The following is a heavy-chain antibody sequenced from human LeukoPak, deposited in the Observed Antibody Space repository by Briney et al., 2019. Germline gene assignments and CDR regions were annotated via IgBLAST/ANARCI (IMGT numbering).Heavy chain of an antibody. V-gene: IGHV4-59*08. Sequence: SETLSLTCTVSGGSISSYYWSWIRQPPGKGLEWIAYIHYSGATNYNPSLKSRVTISLDTSQNQFSLRLASVTAADTAVYYCARHFRDRGPAQPDFDYWGQGTLVTVSS. D-gene: IGHD2-2*01. J-gene: IGHJ4*02. CDR3: ARHFRDRGPAQPDFDY. CDR1: GGSISSYY. CDR2: IHYSGAT.